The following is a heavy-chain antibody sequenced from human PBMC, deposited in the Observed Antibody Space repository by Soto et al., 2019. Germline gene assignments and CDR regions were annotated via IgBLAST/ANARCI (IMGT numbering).Heavy chain of an antibody. D-gene: IGHD2-2*01. J-gene: IGHJ5*02. Sequence: ASVKVSCKASGGSVTTYSISWVRQAAGQGREWMGGIIPILGTTNYAQKFRGRVTISADESTSIVYMELGSLRSEDTAVYYCAREFIEYSSKTSWFEPWGQGTLVTVSS. V-gene: IGHV1-69*13. CDR3: AREFIEYSSKTSWFEP. CDR2: IIPILGTT. CDR1: GGSVTTYS.